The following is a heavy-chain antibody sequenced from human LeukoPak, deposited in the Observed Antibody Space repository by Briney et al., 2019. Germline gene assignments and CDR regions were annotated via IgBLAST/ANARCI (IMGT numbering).Heavy chain of an antibody. CDR2: IVVVSGNT. J-gene: IGHJ6*03. V-gene: IGHV1-58*02. D-gene: IGHD2-15*01. Sequence: GTSVKVSCKASGFTFTSSAMQWVRQARGQRLEWIGWIVVVSGNTNYAQKFQERVTITRDMSTSTAYMELSSLRSEDTAVYYCAASAATTAYYYYYMDVWGKGTTVTISS. CDR3: AASAATTAYYYYYMDV. CDR1: GFTFTSSA.